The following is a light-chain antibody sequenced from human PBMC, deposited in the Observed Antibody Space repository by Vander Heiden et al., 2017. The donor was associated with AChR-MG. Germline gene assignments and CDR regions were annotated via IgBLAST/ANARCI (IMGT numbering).Light chain of an antibody. Sequence: QSALTQPASVSGYPGPSTPLSCTGTRSDVGSYNLVSWYQQHPGKAPKLMIYEGSKRPSGVSNRFSGSKSGNTASLTISGLQAEDEADYYCCSYAGSSTLWVFGGGTKLTVL. J-gene: IGLJ3*02. V-gene: IGLV2-23*01. CDR1: RSDVGSYNL. CDR3: CSYAGSSTLWV. CDR2: EGS.